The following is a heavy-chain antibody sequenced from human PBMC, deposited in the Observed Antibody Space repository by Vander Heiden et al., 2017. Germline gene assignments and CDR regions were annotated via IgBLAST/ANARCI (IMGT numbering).Heavy chain of an antibody. Sequence: EVQLVESVGGLVQPGGSLRLSCAASGFIFSDFNMHWVRQAPGKGLEWVSYISSSGSTIYYADSVKGRFTISRDNAKDSLYLQMNSLRDEDTAVYYCASFRVDYWGQGTLVTVSS. J-gene: IGHJ4*02. CDR3: ASFRVDY. V-gene: IGHV3-48*02. CDR1: GFIFSDFN. CDR2: ISSSGSTI.